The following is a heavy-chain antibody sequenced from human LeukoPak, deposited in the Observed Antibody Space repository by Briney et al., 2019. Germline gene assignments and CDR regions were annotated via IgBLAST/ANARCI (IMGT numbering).Heavy chain of an antibody. CDR3: ARDYYSSSQFES. D-gene: IGHD6-13*01. J-gene: IGHJ4*02. CDR2: INSGGST. CDR1: GFTVSTNY. V-gene: IGHV3-53*01. Sequence: PGGSLRLSCAASGFTVSTNYMSWVRQAPGKGLEWVSLINSGGSTYYADSVKGRFTISRDNSRNTLYLQMNSLRADDTAVYYCARDYYSSSQFESWGQGILVIVSS.